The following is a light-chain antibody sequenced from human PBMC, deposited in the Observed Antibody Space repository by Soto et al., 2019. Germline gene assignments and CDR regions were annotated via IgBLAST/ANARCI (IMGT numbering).Light chain of an antibody. CDR2: DVS. V-gene: IGLV2-11*01. CDR1: SSDVGGYNY. CDR3: CSYAGSYWV. J-gene: IGLJ3*02. Sequence: QSALTQPRSVSWSPGQSVTISCTGTSSDVGGYNYVSWYQQHPGKAPKLMIYDVSKRPSGVPDRFSGSKSGNTASLTISGLQAEDEADYYCCSYAGSYWVFGGGTKVTVL.